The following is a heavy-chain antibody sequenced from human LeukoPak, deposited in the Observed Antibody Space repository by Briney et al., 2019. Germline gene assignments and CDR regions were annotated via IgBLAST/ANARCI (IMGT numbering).Heavy chain of an antibody. CDR1: GGTLSSHG. CDR2: IIPIFGTA. V-gene: IGHV1-69*13. Sequence: GASVTVSCKASGGTLSSHGISWVRQAPGQGLEWVGGIIPIFGTANYAQKFQGRVTITADESTSTAYMELTSLRSEDTAVYYCARDSEDNTIFGVVIMSYWGQGTLVTVSS. CDR3: ARDSEDNTIFGVVIMSY. J-gene: IGHJ4*02. D-gene: IGHD3-3*01.